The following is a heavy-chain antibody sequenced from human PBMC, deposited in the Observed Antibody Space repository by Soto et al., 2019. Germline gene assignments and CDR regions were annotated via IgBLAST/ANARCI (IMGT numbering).Heavy chain of an antibody. Sequence: ASVKVSCKASGYTFTSYYMHWVRQAPGQGLEWMGIINPSGGSTSYAQKFQGRVTMTRDTSTSTVYMELSSLRSGDTAVYYCARDRTMIVVVGGYYFDYWGQGTLVTVSS. CDR1: GYTFTSYY. J-gene: IGHJ4*02. D-gene: IGHD3-22*01. CDR3: ARDRTMIVVVGGYYFDY. CDR2: INPSGGST. V-gene: IGHV1-46*01.